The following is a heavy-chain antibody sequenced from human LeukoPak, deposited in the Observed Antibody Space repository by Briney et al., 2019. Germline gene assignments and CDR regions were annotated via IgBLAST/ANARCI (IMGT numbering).Heavy chain of an antibody. J-gene: IGHJ4*02. Sequence: GGPLPHLRAPCGLHLRSLWMSWVRPAPGEGPEGVGNIKHEGGEKHYVDSVKRRFTISRDNAKDSLYLQMNSLRAQDTAVYYCARANSLGYWGQGSLVTVSS. D-gene: IGHD2/OR15-2a*01. CDR2: IKHEGGEK. CDR1: GLHLRSLW. CDR3: ARANSLGY. V-gene: IGHV3-7*01.